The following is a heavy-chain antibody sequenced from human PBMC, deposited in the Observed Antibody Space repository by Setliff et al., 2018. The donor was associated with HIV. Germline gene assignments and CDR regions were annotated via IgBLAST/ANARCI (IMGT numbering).Heavy chain of an antibody. D-gene: IGHD5-12*01. CDR1: GGSISSSSYY. CDR3: AREKYKFGYQVYFFDS. Sequence: SETLSLTCTVSGGSISSSSYYWGWIRQPPGKGLEWIGSIYYSGSTNYNPSLKSRLTISLDTSNTQFSLKLSSVTAADTAVYFCAREKYKFGYQVYFFDSWGQGTLVTVSS. V-gene: IGHV4-39*07. CDR2: IYYSGST. J-gene: IGHJ4*02.